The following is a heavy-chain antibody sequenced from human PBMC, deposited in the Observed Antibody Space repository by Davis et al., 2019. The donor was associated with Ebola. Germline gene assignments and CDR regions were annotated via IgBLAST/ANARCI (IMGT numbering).Heavy chain of an antibody. CDR3: ARHGGYFESSGHYREVFD. J-gene: IGHJ4*02. CDR2: IRSKVNNYAT. D-gene: IGHD3-22*01. CDR1: GFTFSDSA. Sequence: PGGSLRLSCAASGFTFSDSAMHWVRQASGKGLEWIGRIRSKVNNYATDYVASVKGRFTIARDESQNTAYLQMNSLKTEDTAVYFCARHGGYFESSGHYREVFDWGPGTLVTVSS. V-gene: IGHV3-73*01.